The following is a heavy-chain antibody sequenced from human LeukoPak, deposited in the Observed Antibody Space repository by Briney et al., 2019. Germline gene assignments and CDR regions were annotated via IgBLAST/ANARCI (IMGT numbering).Heavy chain of an antibody. Sequence: SETLSLTCAVYGGSFSGYYWSWIRQPPGKGLEWIGEINHSGSTNYNPSLKSRVTISVDTSKKQFALKLSSVTAADTAVYYCARVIGYGSGSYPSYYFDYWGQGTLVTVSS. CDR1: GGSFSGYY. CDR2: INHSGST. D-gene: IGHD3-10*01. CDR3: ARVIGYGSGSYPSYYFDY. V-gene: IGHV4-34*01. J-gene: IGHJ4*02.